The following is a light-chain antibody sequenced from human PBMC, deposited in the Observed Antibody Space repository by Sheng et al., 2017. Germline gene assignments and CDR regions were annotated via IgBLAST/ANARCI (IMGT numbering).Light chain of an antibody. CDR1: SSDVGGYNY. J-gene: IGLJ2*01. V-gene: IGLV2-14*04. CDR3: SSYTSSSTVV. CDR2: DVS. Sequence: PGQSITISCTGTSSDVGGYNYVSWYQQHPGKAPKLMIYDVSNRPSGVSNRFSGSKSGNTASLTISGLQAEDEADYYCSSYTSSSTVVFGGGTKLTVL.